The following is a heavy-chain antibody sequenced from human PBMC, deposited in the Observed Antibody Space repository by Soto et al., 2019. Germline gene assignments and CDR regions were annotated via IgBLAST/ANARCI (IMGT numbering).Heavy chain of an antibody. V-gene: IGHV1-69*06. J-gene: IGHJ4*02. Sequence: SVKVSCKASGGTFSSYAISWVRQAPGQGLEWMGGIIPIFGTANYAQKFQGRVTITADKSTSTAYMELSSLRSEDTAVYYCARGGYSGYDSSYYFDYWGQGTLVTVSS. CDR2: IIPIFGTA. CDR3: ARGGYSGYDSSYYFDY. CDR1: GGTFSSYA. D-gene: IGHD5-12*01.